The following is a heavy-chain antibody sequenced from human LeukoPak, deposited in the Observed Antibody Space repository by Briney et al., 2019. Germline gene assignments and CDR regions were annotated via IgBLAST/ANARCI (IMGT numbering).Heavy chain of an antibody. D-gene: IGHD2-15*01. CDR3: ARDDVRCSGGSCYSDSAFDI. Sequence: PSETLSLACAVYGRSFSGYYWGWVRQPPGRGVEWIGEINHRGTTNYNPSLKSRVTISVDTSKNQFSLKLSSVTAAHTAVYYCARDDVRCSGGSCYSDSAFDIWGQGTMVTVSS. CDR1: GRSFSGYY. J-gene: IGHJ3*02. V-gene: IGHV4-34*01. CDR2: INHRGTT.